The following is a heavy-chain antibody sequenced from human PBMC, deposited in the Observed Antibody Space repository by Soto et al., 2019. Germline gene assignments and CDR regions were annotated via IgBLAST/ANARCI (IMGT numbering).Heavy chain of an antibody. CDR3: ARDQSGEGWFGELLAGYYYYGMDV. CDR1: GYTFPSYY. V-gene: IGHV1-46*01. J-gene: IGHJ6*02. CDR2: INPSGGST. D-gene: IGHD3-10*01. Sequence: ASVKVSCKSSGYTFPSYYMHWVRQAPGQGLEWMGVINPSGGSTSYAQKFQGRVTMTRDTSTSTVYMELSSLRSEDTAVYYCARDQSGEGWFGELLAGYYYYGMDVWGQGTTVTVSS.